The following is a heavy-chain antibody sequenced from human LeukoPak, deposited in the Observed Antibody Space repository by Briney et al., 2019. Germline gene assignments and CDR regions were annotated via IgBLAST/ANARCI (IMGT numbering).Heavy chain of an antibody. J-gene: IGHJ4*02. CDR3: ARDRAAADLDY. Sequence: GGSLRLSCAASGFTFSSYGMHWVRQAPGKGLEWVAVIWYDGSNKFYADSVKGRFTVSRDNSKNTLYLQMNSLRAEDTAVYYCARDRAAADLDYWGQGTLVTVSS. V-gene: IGHV3-33*01. D-gene: IGHD6-13*01. CDR2: IWYDGSNK. CDR1: GFTFSSYG.